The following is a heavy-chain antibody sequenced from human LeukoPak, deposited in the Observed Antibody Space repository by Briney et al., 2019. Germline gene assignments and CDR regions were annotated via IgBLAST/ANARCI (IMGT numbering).Heavy chain of an antibody. CDR3: ARERRDGHNYSDF. CDR1: GGSLSSGGYF. V-gene: IGHV4-31*11. CDR2: ISHSGTS. D-gene: IGHD5-24*01. J-gene: IGHJ4*02. Sequence: PSQTLSLTCAVSGGSLSSGGYFWGWIRQYPGKGLEWIGCISHSGTSYYNPSLKIRVTISVDTSRNQFSLELSSVTAADTAVYFCARERRDGHNYSDFWGQGALVTVSS.